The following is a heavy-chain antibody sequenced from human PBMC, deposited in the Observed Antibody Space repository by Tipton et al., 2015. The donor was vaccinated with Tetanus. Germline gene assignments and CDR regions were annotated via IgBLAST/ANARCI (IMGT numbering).Heavy chain of an antibody. CDR1: GFSFSSYG. Sequence: SLRLSCAASGFSFSSYGMHWVRQAPGKGLEWVSVIWYDGSDRYYADSVKGRFTISRDNSKNMLYLQMNSLRAEDTAVYYCAREADCSGGSYYSGDFDYWGQGTLVTVSS. D-gene: IGHD2-15*01. CDR3: AREADCSGGSYYSGDFDY. V-gene: IGHV3-33*01. J-gene: IGHJ4*02. CDR2: IWYDGSDR.